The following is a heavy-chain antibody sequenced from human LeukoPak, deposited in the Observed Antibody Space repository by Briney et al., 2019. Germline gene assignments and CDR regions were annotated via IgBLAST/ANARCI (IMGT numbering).Heavy chain of an antibody. CDR1: GFTSCSYW. D-gene: IGHD3-10*01. CDR2: IKKDGSEK. CDR3: ATTDLYGSGSYYGDY. V-gene: IGHV3-7*01. J-gene: IGHJ4*02. Sequence: GGSLRLSCAASGFTSCSYWMSWVRQAPGKGLECVANIKKDGSEKYYADSVKGRFTISRDNAKTSLYLQMNSLRAEDTAVYYCATTDLYGSGSYYGDYWGQGTLVTVSS.